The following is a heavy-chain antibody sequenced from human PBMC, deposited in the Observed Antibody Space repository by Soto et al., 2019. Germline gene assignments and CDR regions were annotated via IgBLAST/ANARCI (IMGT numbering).Heavy chain of an antibody. CDR3: ARGGQDFWSGPFDY. CDR1: GGSISNYF. CDR2: IDNSGST. V-gene: IGHV4-4*07. D-gene: IGHD3-3*01. Sequence: SETLSLTCTVSGGSISNYFCNWIRQPAGKGLEWIGRIDNSGSTNYNPSLKSRITMSADTSRNHFSLKLNSVTAADPAVYYCARGGQDFWSGPFDYWGQGALVTVSS. J-gene: IGHJ4*02.